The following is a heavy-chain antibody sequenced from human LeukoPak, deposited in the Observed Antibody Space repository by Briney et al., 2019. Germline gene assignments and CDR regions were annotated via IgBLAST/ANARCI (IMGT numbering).Heavy chain of an antibody. V-gene: IGHV3-23*01. CDR2: ISGSGGST. D-gene: IGHD2-2*01. Sequence: GGSLRLSCAASGFTFSSYAMSWVRQAPGKGLEWVSAISGSGGSTYYADSVKGRFTISRDNSKNTLYLQMNSLRAEDTAVYYCAKTCCSSTKCYFVRGFDYWGQGTLVTVSS. CDR1: GFTFSSYA. J-gene: IGHJ4*02. CDR3: AKTCCSSTKCYFVRGFDY.